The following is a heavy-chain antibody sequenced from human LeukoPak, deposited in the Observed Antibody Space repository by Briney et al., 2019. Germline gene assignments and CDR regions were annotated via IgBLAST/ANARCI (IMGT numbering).Heavy chain of an antibody. J-gene: IGHJ3*02. CDR1: GGSISSYY. D-gene: IGHD6-19*01. V-gene: IGHV4-59*01. CDR3: ATTSYSSGWYAYDAFDI. Sequence: KPSETLSLTCTVSGGSISSYYWSWIRQPPGKGLEWIGYIYYSRSTNYNPSLKSRVTISVDTSKNQFSLKLSSVTAADTAVYYCATTSYSSGWYAYDAFDIWGQGTMVTVSS. CDR2: IYYSRST.